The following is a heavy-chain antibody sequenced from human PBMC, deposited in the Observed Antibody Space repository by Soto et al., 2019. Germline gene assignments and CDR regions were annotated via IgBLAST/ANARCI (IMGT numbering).Heavy chain of an antibody. J-gene: IGHJ4*02. V-gene: IGHV3-21*01. Sequence: EVQLVESGGGLVKPGGSLRLSCAASGFTFSSYSMNWVRQAPGKGLEWVSSISSSSSYIYYADSVKGRFTISRDNAENSLYLQMNSLRAEDTAVYYCARLEGDSGYDSADFDYWGQGTLVTVSS. D-gene: IGHD5-12*01. CDR1: GFTFSSYS. CDR3: ARLEGDSGYDSADFDY. CDR2: ISSSSSYI.